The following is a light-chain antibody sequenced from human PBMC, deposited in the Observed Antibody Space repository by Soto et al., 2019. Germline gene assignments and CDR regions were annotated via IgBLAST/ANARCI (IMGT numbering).Light chain of an antibody. CDR1: QSVLYSSNNKNY. CDR2: WAS. V-gene: IGKV4-1*01. CDR3: QQYNSYST. J-gene: IGKJ1*01. Sequence: DIVMTQSPDSLAVSLGERATINCKSSQSVLYSSNNKNYLAWYQQKPGQPPKLLIYWASTRESGVPDRFSGSGSGTDFTLTISSLQDEDVAVYYCQQYNSYSTFGQGTKVEIK.